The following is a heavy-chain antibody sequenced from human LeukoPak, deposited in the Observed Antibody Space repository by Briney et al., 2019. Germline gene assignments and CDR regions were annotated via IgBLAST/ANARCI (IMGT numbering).Heavy chain of an antibody. J-gene: IGHJ4*02. CDR1: GFTFTGYY. CDR3: VREGNELLSKNFDF. Sequence: ASVKVSCKASGFTFTGYYIHWVRQAPGQGLEWMGYINPHSGGTSTPQNFQGGVTMTTDTSISAAYMELSSLISDDTAIYYCVREGNELLSKNFDFWGQGTLVTVSS. V-gene: IGHV1-2*02. CDR2: INPHSGGT. D-gene: IGHD1-7*01.